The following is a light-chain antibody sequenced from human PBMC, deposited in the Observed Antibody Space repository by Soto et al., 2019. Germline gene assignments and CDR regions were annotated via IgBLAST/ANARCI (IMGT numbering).Light chain of an antibody. CDR1: QDIRTS. V-gene: IGKV3-15*01. CDR3: QQDSSCTLT. J-gene: IGKJ1*01. CDR2: GAS. Sequence: VMTQSAPSLSASPGEPVILSWRASQDIRTSLAWYQQKPGQAPKLLIYGASIRATGVPATFSGSGSGTEFTLRISSLQSEDLGIYSCQQDSSCTLTFGQGTKVDIK.